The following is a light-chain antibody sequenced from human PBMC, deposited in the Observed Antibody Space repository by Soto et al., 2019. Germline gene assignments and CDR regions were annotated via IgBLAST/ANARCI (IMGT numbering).Light chain of an antibody. J-gene: IGKJ1*01. Sequence: DIQLTQSPALLSASVGVRVIITCRGSRDIDSYLAWYQLKPGKGPKLLIYDASTLQSGAPSRFSGSGSGTEFTLTISSLQPEDFATYYCQQLNIYPQTFGQGTKVEIK. CDR1: RDIDSY. V-gene: IGKV1-9*01. CDR3: QQLNIYPQT. CDR2: DAS.